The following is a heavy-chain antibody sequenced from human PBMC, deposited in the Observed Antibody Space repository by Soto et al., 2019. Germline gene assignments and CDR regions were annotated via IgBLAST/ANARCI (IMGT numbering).Heavy chain of an antibody. D-gene: IGHD4-17*01. V-gene: IGHV4-30-4*01. CDR1: GGSIRSDYY. CDR2: IYYSGST. J-gene: IGHJ6*02. Sequence: PSETLSLTCTVSGGSIRSDYYWSWIRQPPGKGLEWIGYIYYSGSTYYNPSLQSRITISVDTSKNQFSLKLSSVTAADTAVYYCARWPYGDYGYYYYGMDVWGQGTTVTVSS. CDR3: ARWPYGDYGYYYYGMDV.